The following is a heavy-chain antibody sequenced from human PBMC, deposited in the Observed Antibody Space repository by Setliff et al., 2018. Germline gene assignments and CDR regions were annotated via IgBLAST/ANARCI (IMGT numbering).Heavy chain of an antibody. CDR2: INPSGGGT. CDR1: GYTFIYYY. V-gene: IGHV1-46*03. Sequence: ASVKVSCKASGYTFIYYYIHWVRQAPGQGLEWMGLINPSGGGTIYARKFQGRVTMARETSTSTVYMELRGLRSEDTAVYYCARVYLAGSGWDKANALDIWGQGTMVTVSS. D-gene: IGHD6-19*01. CDR3: ARVYLAGSGWDKANALDI. J-gene: IGHJ3*02.